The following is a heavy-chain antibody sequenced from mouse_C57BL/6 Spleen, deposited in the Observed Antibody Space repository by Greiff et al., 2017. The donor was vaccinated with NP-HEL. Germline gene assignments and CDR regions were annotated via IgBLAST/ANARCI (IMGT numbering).Heavy chain of an antibody. J-gene: IGHJ2*01. Sequence: QVQLQQPGAELVKPGASVKLSCKASGYTFTSYWMHWVKQRPGQGLEWIGMIHPHSGSTNYNEKFKSKATLTVDKSSSTAYMQLSSLTSEDSAVYYCARRQLRPYYFDYWGQGTTLTVSS. V-gene: IGHV1-64*01. D-gene: IGHD3-2*02. CDR2: IHPHSGST. CDR1: GYTFTSYW. CDR3: ARRQLRPYYFDY.